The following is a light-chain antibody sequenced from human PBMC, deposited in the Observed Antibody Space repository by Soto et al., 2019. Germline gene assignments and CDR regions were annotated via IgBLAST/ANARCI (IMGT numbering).Light chain of an antibody. CDR3: QHYGSSLPLS. J-gene: IGKJ4*01. V-gene: IGKV3-20*01. Sequence: EIVLTQSPGTLSLSPGERATLSCRASQSISSDYLAWYQQKPGQAPRLLIYDASSRAAGIPDRFSGSGSGTDFTLTISRLETEDFAVYYCQHYGSSLPLSFGGGTKVEIK. CDR2: DAS. CDR1: QSISSDY.